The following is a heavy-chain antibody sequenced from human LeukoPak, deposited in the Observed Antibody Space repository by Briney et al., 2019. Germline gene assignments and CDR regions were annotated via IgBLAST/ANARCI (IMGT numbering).Heavy chain of an antibody. D-gene: IGHD3-3*01. V-gene: IGHV3-23*01. CDR1: GFTFSSYT. Sequence: GGSLRLSCAASGFTFSSYTMSWVRQAPGKGLEWVSAISGSGGSTYYADSVKGRFTISRDNSKNTLYLQMNSLRAEDTAVYYCAKTLIFGVIFDYWGQGTLVTVSS. J-gene: IGHJ4*02. CDR3: AKTLIFGVIFDY. CDR2: ISGSGGST.